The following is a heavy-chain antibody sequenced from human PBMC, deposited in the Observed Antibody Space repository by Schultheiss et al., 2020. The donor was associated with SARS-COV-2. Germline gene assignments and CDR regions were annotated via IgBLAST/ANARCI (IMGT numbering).Heavy chain of an antibody. J-gene: IGHJ4*02. V-gene: IGHV3-48*04. D-gene: IGHD6-19*01. CDR1: GFTFSSYS. CDR3: ARGGYSSPW. CDR2: ITSNNSAM. Sequence: GESLKISCAASGFTFSSYSMNWVRQAPGKGLAWVSYITSNNSAMYYADSVKGRFTISRDNARNSLYLQMNSLRAEDTAVYYCARGGYSSPWWGQGTLVTVSS.